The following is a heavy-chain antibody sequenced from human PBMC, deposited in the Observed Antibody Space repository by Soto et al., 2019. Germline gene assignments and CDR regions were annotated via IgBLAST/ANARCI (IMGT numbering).Heavy chain of an antibody. CDR2: IYDSGTTDT. D-gene: IGHD6-19*01. Sequence: SETLSLTCAVSGYFISSGHYWGWIRQPPGKGLEWIGYIYDSGTTDTYFNPSLKSRVTISVDTSKNQFSLKVRSVTAADSAVYYCARAGQWLFGQYYFDYWGQGTLVTVSS. V-gene: IGHV4-38-2*01. CDR3: ARAGQWLFGQYYFDY. CDR1: GYFISSGHY. J-gene: IGHJ4*02.